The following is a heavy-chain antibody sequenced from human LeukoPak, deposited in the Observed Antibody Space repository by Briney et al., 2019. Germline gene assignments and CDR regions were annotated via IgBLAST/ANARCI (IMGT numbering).Heavy chain of an antibody. CDR2: IYYSGST. D-gene: IGHD6-13*01. CDR3: ARGPNIPAAGTDFDY. J-gene: IGHJ4*02. Sequence: SETLSLTCTVSGGSISSSSYYWGWIRQPPGKGLGWIGSIYYSGSTYYNPSLKSRVTMSVDTSKNQFSLRLTSVTAADTAVYYCARGPNIPAAGTDFDYWGQGTLVTVSS. V-gene: IGHV4-39*07. CDR1: GGSISSSSYY.